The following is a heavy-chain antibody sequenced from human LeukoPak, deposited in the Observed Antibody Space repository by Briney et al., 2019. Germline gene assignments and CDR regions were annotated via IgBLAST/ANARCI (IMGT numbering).Heavy chain of an antibody. V-gene: IGHV3-30*02. D-gene: IGHD3-3*01. CDR3: ATPLPGPDLVGVDYYYYYALDV. J-gene: IGHJ6*02. CDR2: IRYDGTTL. Sequence: PGGSLRLSCAASGFTFSTYAMHWVRQAPGKGLEWVTYIRYDGTTLYYADSVKGRFTISRDNSKNTVYLQMNSLRVEDTAVYYCATPLPGPDLVGVDYYYYYALDVWGQGTTVSVSS. CDR1: GFTFSTYA.